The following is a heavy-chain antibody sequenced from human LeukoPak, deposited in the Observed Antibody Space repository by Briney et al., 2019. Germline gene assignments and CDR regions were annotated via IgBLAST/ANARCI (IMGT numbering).Heavy chain of an antibody. Sequence: GGSLRLSCLTSGFTFGTNAMSWVRQAPGKGLEWISGISGSGASTYYADSVKGRFTISRDDSRNTLYLQMNSLRGDDTAVYYCAKDVGKWESLHFFDYWGQGTLVTVSS. D-gene: IGHD1-26*01. J-gene: IGHJ4*02. CDR3: AKDVGKWESLHFFDY. V-gene: IGHV3-23*01. CDR1: GFTFGTNA. CDR2: ISGSGAST.